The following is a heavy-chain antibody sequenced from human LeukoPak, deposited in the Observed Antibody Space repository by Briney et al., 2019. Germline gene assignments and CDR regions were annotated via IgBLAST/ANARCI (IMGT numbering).Heavy chain of an antibody. V-gene: IGHV3-21*04. CDR1: GFTFSSYS. J-gene: IGHJ4*02. Sequence: GGSLRLSCAASGFTFSSYSTNWVRQAPGKGLEWVSSISSSSSYIYYADSVKGRFTISRDNAKNSLYLQMNSLRAEDTALYYCAKSRQIGIVGTFDYWGQGTLVTVSS. CDR3: AKSRQIGIVGTFDY. CDR2: ISSSSSYI. D-gene: IGHD1-26*01.